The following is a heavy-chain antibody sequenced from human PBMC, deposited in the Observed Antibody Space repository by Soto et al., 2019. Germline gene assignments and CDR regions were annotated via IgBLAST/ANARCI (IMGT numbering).Heavy chain of an antibody. V-gene: IGHV3-23*01. CDR2: MSGSHDDHNI. CDR3: AKGKNIVVGPGVIDY. CDR1: GFVFDTYV. J-gene: IGHJ4*02. D-gene: IGHD2-2*01. Sequence: SGGSLRLSCVASGFVFDTYVINWVRQAPGKGLEWVAGMSGSHDDHNIYYIASVRGRFTISRDNSKSTVYLDLSHLGADDSAVYYCAKGKNIVVGPGVIDYWGQGTVVTVSS.